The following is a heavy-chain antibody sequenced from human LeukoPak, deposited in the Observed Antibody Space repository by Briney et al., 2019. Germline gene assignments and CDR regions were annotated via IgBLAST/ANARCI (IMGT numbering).Heavy chain of an antibody. CDR3: ARDSRDYGGYFDY. Sequence: PGESLRLSCAASGFTFSDYYMSWIRQAPGKGLEWVSYISSSSSYTNYADSVKGRFTISRDNAKNSLYLQMNSLRAEDTAVYYCARDSRDYGGYFDYWGQGTLVTVSS. D-gene: IGHD4-23*01. CDR1: GFTFSDYY. CDR2: ISSSSSYT. J-gene: IGHJ4*02. V-gene: IGHV3-11*05.